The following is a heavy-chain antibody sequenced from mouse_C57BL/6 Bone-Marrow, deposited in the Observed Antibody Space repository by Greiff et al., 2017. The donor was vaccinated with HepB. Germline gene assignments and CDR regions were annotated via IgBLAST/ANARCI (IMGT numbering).Heavy chain of an antibody. J-gene: IGHJ2*01. Sequence: EVQLQHSVAELVRPGASVKLSCTASGFNIKNTYMHWVKQRPEQGLEWIGRIDPANGNTKYAPKFQGKATITADTSSNTAYLQLRSLTSEDTAIYYCARGYYYGSSLYFDYWGQGTTLTVSS. CDR2: IDPANGNT. D-gene: IGHD1-1*01. CDR1: GFNIKNTY. V-gene: IGHV14-3*01. CDR3: ARGYYYGSSLYFDY.